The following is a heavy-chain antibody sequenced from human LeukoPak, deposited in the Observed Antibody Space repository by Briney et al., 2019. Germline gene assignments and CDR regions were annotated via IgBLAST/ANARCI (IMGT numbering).Heavy chain of an antibody. V-gene: IGHV3-23*01. J-gene: IGHJ4*02. CDR3: AKVKTGIIRRYYFDY. CDR2: ISGSGVTT. Sequence: GVSLTLSCAASGFTFSNYVMSWVRQAPGRGLEWVSVISGSGVTTYYADSVKGRFTISRDNSRNTLYLQMNSLRADDTAVYFCAKVKTGIIRRYYFDYWGQGILVTVSS. D-gene: IGHD1-14*01. CDR1: GFTFSNYV.